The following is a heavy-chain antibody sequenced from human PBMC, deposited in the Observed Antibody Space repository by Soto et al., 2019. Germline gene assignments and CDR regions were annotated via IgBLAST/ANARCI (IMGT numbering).Heavy chain of an antibody. CDR1: GGSISSSTYY. J-gene: IGHJ5*02. CDR2: MYYTGNK. D-gene: IGHD6-6*01. V-gene: IGHV4-39*01. Sequence: LETLSLTCTVSGGSISSSTYYWDWIRHPPGKGLEWIGAMYYTGNKNYNPSLESRVTMSVDTSKNQFSLKLSSVTPTDTAVYYCARRSSSSLGSLFDPWGRGILVTVSS. CDR3: ARRSSSSLGSLFDP.